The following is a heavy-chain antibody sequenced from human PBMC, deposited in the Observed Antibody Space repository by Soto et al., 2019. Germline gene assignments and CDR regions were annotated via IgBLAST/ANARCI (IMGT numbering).Heavy chain of an antibody. J-gene: IGHJ4*02. Sequence: ASVKVSCKAPRYIFTAYFMHWVRQAPGQGLEWMGWINPNNGATHYGLSFQGRVTMTTDTSTSTAYMELRSLRSDDTAVYYCATYDSSGYSLFDYWGQGTLVTVSS. V-gene: IGHV1-2*02. CDR2: INPNNGAT. CDR3: ATYDSSGYSLFDY. CDR1: RYIFTAYF. D-gene: IGHD3-22*01.